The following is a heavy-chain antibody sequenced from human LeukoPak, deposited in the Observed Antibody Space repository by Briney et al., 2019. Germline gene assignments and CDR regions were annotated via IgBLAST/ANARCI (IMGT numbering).Heavy chain of an antibody. D-gene: IGHD3-16*01. CDR3: NTDSLVFNF. V-gene: IGHV3-15*01. CDR2: IKSKTDGGTI. J-gene: IGHJ4*02. CDR1: GFTFTSAW. Sequence: GGSLRLSCAASGFTFTSAWMSWVRQTPGKGLEWIGRIKSKTDGGTIDYATPVKGRFTISRDDSGSTLYLQMNSLKTEDTALYYCNTDSLVFNFWGQGTLVTVSS.